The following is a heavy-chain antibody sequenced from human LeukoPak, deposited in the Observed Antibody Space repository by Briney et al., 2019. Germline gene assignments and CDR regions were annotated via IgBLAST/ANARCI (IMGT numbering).Heavy chain of an antibody. CDR1: GGTFSSYA. Sequence: VASVKVSCKASGGTFSSYAISWVRQAPGQGLEWMGGIIPIFGTANYAQKFQGRVTITRDTSASTAYMELSSLRSEDTAVYYCARGEIVITFGSSRPGDAFDIWGQGTKVTVSS. CDR3: ARGEIVITFGSSRPGDAFDI. J-gene: IGHJ3*02. D-gene: IGHD3-16*01. CDR2: IIPIFGTA. V-gene: IGHV1-69*05.